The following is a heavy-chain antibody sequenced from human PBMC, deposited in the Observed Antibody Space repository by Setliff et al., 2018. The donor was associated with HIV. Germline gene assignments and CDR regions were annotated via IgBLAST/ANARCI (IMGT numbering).Heavy chain of an antibody. J-gene: IGHJ4*02. CDR3: TGSFLGN. V-gene: IGHV3-15*01. D-gene: IGHD3-3*01. CDR1: GFTFDNAW. CDR2: MNSKTRGGAP. Sequence: GGSLRLSCTVSGFTFDNAWMAWVRQAPGEGLEWVGHMNSKTRGGAPDYAAPVKGRFTISRDDSRNTLYLDMNSLKTEDTAVYYCTGSFLGNWGQGTLVTVSS.